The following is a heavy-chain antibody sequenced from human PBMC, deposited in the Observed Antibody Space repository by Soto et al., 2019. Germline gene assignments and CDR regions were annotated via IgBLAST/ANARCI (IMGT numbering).Heavy chain of an antibody. V-gene: IGHV3-48*02. Sequence: PGGSLRLSCAASGFTFSSYSMNWVRQAPGKGLEWVSYISSSSSTIYYADSVKGRFTISRDNAKNSLYLQMNSLRDEDTAVYYCARIVLGVAGTVYYYYYYGMDVWGQGTTVTVSS. D-gene: IGHD6-19*01. CDR3: ARIVLGVAGTVYYYYYYGMDV. CDR2: ISSSSSTI. CDR1: GFTFSSYS. J-gene: IGHJ6*02.